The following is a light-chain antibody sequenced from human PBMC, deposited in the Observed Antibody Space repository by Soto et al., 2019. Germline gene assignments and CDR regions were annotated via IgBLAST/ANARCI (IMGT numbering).Light chain of an antibody. CDR3: QQYHNWPPWT. CDR1: QSVTSN. Sequence: EIVMTQSPATLSLSPGERATLSCRASQSVTSNLAWYQQKPGQAPRLLIYGASTRATGIPARFSGSGSGTEFTLTISSLQSEDFEVYYCQQYHNWPPWTFGQGTKVEIK. V-gene: IGKV3-15*01. J-gene: IGKJ1*01. CDR2: GAS.